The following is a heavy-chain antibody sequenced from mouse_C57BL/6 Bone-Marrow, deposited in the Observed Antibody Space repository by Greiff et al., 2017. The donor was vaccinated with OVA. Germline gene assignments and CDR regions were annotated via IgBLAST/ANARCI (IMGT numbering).Heavy chain of an antibody. D-gene: IGHD1-1*01. CDR1: GYTFTDYY. CDR3: ARNGYYYGSRYGYFDV. CDR2: IYPGSGNT. V-gene: IGHV1-76*01. J-gene: IGHJ1*03. Sequence: VKLQQSGAELVRPGASVKLSCKASGYTFTDYYINWVKQRPGQGLEWIARIYPGSGNTYYNEKFKGKATLTAEKSSSTAYMQLSSLTSEDSAVYFCARNGYYYGSRYGYFDVWGTGTTVTVSS.